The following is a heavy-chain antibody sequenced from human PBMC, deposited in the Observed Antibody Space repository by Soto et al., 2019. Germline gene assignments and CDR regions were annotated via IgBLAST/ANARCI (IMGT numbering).Heavy chain of an antibody. CDR3: ARDGLLFSGPYRPSRFDY. V-gene: IGHV3-7*03. J-gene: IGHJ4*02. Sequence: EVQLVESGGGLVQPGRSLRLSCAASEFKFSNYWMSWVRQAPGKGLEWVGNIKHDTSEAHYADSVKGRFTITRDNIKNFLFLQMNGLRADDTASYYCARDGLLFSGPYRPSRFDYWGLGTLVTVSS. CDR1: EFKFSNYW. CDR2: IKHDTSEA. D-gene: IGHD3-16*02.